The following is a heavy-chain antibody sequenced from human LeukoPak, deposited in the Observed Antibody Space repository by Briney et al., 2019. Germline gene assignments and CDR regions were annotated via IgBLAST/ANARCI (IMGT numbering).Heavy chain of an antibody. CDR3: ARESAAWPRWLQSGANDAVDI. CDR1: GGSISSGGYY. J-gene: IGHJ3*02. D-gene: IGHD5-24*01. CDR2: IYYSGST. Sequence: PSETLSLTCTVSGGSISSGGYYWSWIRQHPGKGLEWIGYIYYSGSTYYNPSLKSRVTISVDTSKNQFSLKLSSVTAADTAVYYCARESAAWPRWLQSGANDAVDIWGQGTMVTVSS. V-gene: IGHV4-31*03.